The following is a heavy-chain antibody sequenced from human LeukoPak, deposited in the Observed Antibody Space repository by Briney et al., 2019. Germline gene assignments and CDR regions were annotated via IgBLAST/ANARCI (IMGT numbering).Heavy chain of an antibody. Sequence: GGSLRLSCAASGFTFSSYWMHWVRQAPGKGLVWVSRINSDGSSTSFADSVKGRFTISRDNAKNTLYLQMNSLRDEDTAVYYCARDWGSGDYGWGGNWFDPWGQGTLVTVSS. V-gene: IGHV3-74*01. D-gene: IGHD3-10*01. J-gene: IGHJ5*02. CDR2: INSDGSST. CDR1: GFTFSSYW. CDR3: ARDWGSGDYGWGGNWFDP.